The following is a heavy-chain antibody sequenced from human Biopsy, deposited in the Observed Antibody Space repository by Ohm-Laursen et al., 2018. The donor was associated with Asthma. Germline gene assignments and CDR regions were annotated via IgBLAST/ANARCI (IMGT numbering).Heavy chain of an antibody. CDR3: ARVPTTLRYFDL. J-gene: IGHJ2*01. Sequence: VTLSLTCIVSGGSVSSGSYYWSWIRQPPGKGLAWVSYISYSGSTDYNPSLKSRLTISMDTSKNQFSLKLSSVTAADTAVYYCARVPTTLRYFDLWGRGTLVTVSS. D-gene: IGHD2-15*01. V-gene: IGHV4-61*01. CDR1: GGSVSSGSYY. CDR2: ISYSGST.